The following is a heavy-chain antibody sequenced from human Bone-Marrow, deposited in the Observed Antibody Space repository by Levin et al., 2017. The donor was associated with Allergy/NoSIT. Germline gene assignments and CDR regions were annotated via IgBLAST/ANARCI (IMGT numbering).Heavy chain of an antibody. CDR2: LTSNSGNT. J-gene: IGHJ3*02. CDR1: GFTFSNYA. Sequence: HAGGSLRLSCAASGFTFSNYAMSWVRQAPGQGLRWVSSLTSNSGNTYYASSVKGRFTISRDNSRNTLYLQMSSLGAEDTAVYYCAKYISSQGSPYAFDIWGQGTMVTVSS. V-gene: IGHV3-23*01. D-gene: IGHD3-9*01. CDR3: AKYISSQGSPYAFDI.